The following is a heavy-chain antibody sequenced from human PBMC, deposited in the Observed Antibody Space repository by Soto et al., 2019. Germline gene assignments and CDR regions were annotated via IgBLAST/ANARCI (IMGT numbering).Heavy chain of an antibody. Sequence: QVQLVQSGGEVKKPGASVKVSCKASGYTFISHAITWVRQAPGQGLEWMGWISGYNGDTNYAQDLQGRVTMTTDTSTNTAYMEMRSLRSDDTAVYYCARSKRYCRGGSCYWNWFDPWGQGNLVTVSS. J-gene: IGHJ5*02. D-gene: IGHD2-15*01. CDR3: ARSKRYCRGGSCYWNWFDP. CDR2: ISGYNGDT. V-gene: IGHV1-18*01. CDR1: GYTFISHA.